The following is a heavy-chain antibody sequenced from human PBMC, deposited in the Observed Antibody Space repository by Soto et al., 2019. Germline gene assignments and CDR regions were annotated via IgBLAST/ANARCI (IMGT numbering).Heavy chain of an antibody. CDR2: ISSSSSYI. CDR1: VFTFSSSR. V-gene: IGHV3-21*01. Sequence: AGSLIPSCADSVFTFSSSRMNWFRQAPVKGLEWVSSISSSSSYIYYADSVKGRFTISRDNAKNSLYLQMNSLRAEDTAVYYCARDLSRDGYNSAFDIWGQGTMVTVSS. J-gene: IGHJ3*02. CDR3: ARDLSRDGYNSAFDI. D-gene: IGHD5-12*01.